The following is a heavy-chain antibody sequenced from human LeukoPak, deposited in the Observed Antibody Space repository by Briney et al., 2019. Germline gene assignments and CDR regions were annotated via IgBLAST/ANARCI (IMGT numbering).Heavy chain of an antibody. Sequence: GASVKVSCKASGYTFTGYYMHWVRQAPGQGLEWMGWINPNSGGTNYAQKFQGRVTMTRDTSISTAYMELSRLRSDDTAVYYCARGLPTETLITYIVGAPNDAFDIWGQGTMVTVSS. V-gene: IGHV1-2*02. CDR1: GYTFTGYY. J-gene: IGHJ3*02. CDR3: ARGLPTETLITYIVGAPNDAFDI. D-gene: IGHD1-26*01. CDR2: INPNSGGT.